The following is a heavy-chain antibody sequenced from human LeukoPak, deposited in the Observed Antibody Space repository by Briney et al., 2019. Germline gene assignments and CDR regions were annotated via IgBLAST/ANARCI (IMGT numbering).Heavy chain of an antibody. J-gene: IGHJ4*02. Sequence: PSETLSLTCTVSGGSISSYYWSWIRQPPGKGLEWIGYIYYSGSTNYNPSLKSRVTISVDTSKNQFSLKLSSVTAADTAVYYCARDIGDGYNYYLVYWGRGTLVTVSS. CDR2: IYYSGST. CDR3: ARDIGDGYNYYLVY. D-gene: IGHD5-24*01. CDR1: GGSISSYY. V-gene: IGHV4-59*01.